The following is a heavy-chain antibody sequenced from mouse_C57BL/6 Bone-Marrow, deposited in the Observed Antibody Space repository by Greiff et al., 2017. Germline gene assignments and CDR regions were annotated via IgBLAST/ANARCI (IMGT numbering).Heavy chain of an antibody. CDR1: GFTFSSYA. Sequence: EVKLVESGGGLVKPGGSLKLSCAASGFTFSSYAMSWVRQTPEKRLEWVATISDGGSYTYYPDNVKGRFTISRDNAKNNLYLQMSHLKSEDTAMYYCARDRDYYGDFDYWGQGTTLTVSS. J-gene: IGHJ2*01. D-gene: IGHD1-1*01. CDR2: ISDGGSYT. V-gene: IGHV5-4*01. CDR3: ARDRDYYGDFDY.